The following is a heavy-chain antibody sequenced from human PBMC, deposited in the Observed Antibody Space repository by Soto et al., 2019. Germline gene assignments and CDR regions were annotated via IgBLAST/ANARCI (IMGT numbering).Heavy chain of an antibody. V-gene: IGHV4-34*01. Sequence: QVQLQQWGAGLLKPSETLSLTCAVYGGSFSGYYWSWIRQPPGKGLEWIGEINHSGSTNYNPSLKSRVTISVDTSKNQFSLKLSSVTAADTAVYYCARGYPKIRFLHYYMDVWGKGTTVTVSS. CDR3: ARGYPKIRFLHYYMDV. J-gene: IGHJ6*03. D-gene: IGHD3-3*01. CDR2: INHSGST. CDR1: GGSFSGYY.